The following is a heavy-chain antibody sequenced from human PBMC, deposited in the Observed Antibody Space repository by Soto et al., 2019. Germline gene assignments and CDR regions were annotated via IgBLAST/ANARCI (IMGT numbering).Heavy chain of an antibody. CDR2: IYPGDSDT. Sequence: GESLKISCKGSGYSFTSYWIGLVRQMPGKGLEWMGIIYPGDSDTRYSPSFQGQVTISADKSISTAYLQWSSLKASDTAMYYCAIDYGTSYYGMDVWGQGTTVTVSS. V-gene: IGHV5-51*01. J-gene: IGHJ6*02. CDR1: GYSFTSYW. D-gene: IGHD4-17*01. CDR3: AIDYGTSYYGMDV.